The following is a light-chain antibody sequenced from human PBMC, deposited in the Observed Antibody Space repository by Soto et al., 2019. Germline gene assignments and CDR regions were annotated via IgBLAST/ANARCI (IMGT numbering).Light chain of an antibody. Sequence: DIVMTQSPDSLAVSLGERATINCKSSQSVLYSSNNKNYLAWYQQKPGQPPKLLIYWASTRESGVPDRFSGSGSGPDFTLTISSLQAEDVAVYYCQQYYSTLPTFGQGTKVEIK. V-gene: IGKV4-1*01. CDR2: WAS. CDR3: QQYYSTLPT. J-gene: IGKJ1*01. CDR1: QSVLYSSNNKNY.